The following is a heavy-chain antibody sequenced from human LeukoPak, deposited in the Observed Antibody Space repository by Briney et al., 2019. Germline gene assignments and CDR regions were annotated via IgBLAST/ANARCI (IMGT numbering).Heavy chain of an antibody. CDR3: AREDILTGYCNPDY. V-gene: IGHV3-7*01. CDR1: GFTFSGYW. D-gene: IGHD3-9*01. J-gene: IGHJ4*02. CDR2: IKQDGSEK. Sequence: GGSLRLSCAASGFTFSGYWMSWVRQAPGKGLEWVANIKQDGSEKYYVYSVEGRFHISRDNAKNSLYLQMNSPRAEDTAVYYCAREDILTGYCNPDYWGQGTLVTVSS.